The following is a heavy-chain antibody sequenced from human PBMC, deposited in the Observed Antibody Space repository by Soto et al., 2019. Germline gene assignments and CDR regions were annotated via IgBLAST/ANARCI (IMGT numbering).Heavy chain of an antibody. D-gene: IGHD4-17*01. CDR3: ARDLVSRGDYASVYFDL. J-gene: IGHJ2*01. CDR1: GFTFSSYG. Sequence: GGSLRLSCAASGFTFSSYGMHWVRQAPGKGLEWVAVIWYDGSNKYYADSVKGRFTISRDNSKNTLYLQMNSLRAEDTAVYYCARDLVSRGDYASVYFDLWDRGTLVTVSS. CDR2: IWYDGSNK. V-gene: IGHV3-33*01.